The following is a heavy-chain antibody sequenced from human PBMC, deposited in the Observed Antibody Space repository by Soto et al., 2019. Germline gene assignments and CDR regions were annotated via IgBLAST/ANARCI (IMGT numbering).Heavy chain of an antibody. V-gene: IGHV4-34*01. Sequence: QLQQWGAGLLKPSETLSLTCVVSGGSFSTYYYNWIRQSPGKGLEWIGEINHSGNNNYSPSLKSRDTMSLDTSKNQFSLKLTSVTAADTAVYYCARGGSNDWQVALDIWGQGTMVTVSS. CDR1: GGSFSTYY. D-gene: IGHD3-9*01. CDR2: INHSGNN. CDR3: ARGGSNDWQVALDI. J-gene: IGHJ3*02.